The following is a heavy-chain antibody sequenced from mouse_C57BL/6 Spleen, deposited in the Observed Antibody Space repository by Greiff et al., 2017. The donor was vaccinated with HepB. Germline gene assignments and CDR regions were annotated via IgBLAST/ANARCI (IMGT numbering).Heavy chain of an antibody. CDR3: ARVYYSNLWFAY. Sequence: VQLQQSGAELARPGASVKLSCKASGYTFTSYGISWVKQRTGQGLEWIGEIYPRSGNTYYNEKFKGKATLTADISSSTAYMELRSLTSEDSAVYFCARVYYSNLWFAYWGQGTLVTVSA. CDR2: IYPRSGNT. J-gene: IGHJ3*01. V-gene: IGHV1-81*01. D-gene: IGHD2-5*01. CDR1: GYTFTSYG.